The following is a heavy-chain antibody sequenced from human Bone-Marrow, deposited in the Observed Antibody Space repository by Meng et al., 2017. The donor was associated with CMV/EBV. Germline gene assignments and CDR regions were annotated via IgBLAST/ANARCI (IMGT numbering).Heavy chain of an antibody. J-gene: IGHJ4*02. CDR3: ARQGSGYFYFDY. CDR2: IYPGDSDT. Sequence: GESLKIACAASGFTFSSYGMHWVRPAPGKGLEWMGIIYPGDSDTRYSPSFQGQVTISADKSISTAYLQWSSLKASDTAMYYCARQGSGYFYFDYWVQGTLVTVSS. V-gene: IGHV5-51*01. CDR1: GFTFSSYG. D-gene: IGHD3-22*01.